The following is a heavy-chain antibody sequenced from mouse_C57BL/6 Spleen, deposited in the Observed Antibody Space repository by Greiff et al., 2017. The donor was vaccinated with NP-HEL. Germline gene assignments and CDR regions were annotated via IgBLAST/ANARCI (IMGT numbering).Heavy chain of an antibody. Sequence: QVQLQQSGAELVKPGASVKISCKASGYAFSSYWMNWVKQRPGKGLEWIGQIYPGDGDTNYNGKFKGKATLTADKSSSSAYMQLSSLTSEASAVYFCARSRGKNYFDYWGQGTTLTVSS. CDR1: GYAFSSYW. CDR2: IYPGDGDT. CDR3: ARSRGKNYFDY. V-gene: IGHV1-80*01. J-gene: IGHJ2*01.